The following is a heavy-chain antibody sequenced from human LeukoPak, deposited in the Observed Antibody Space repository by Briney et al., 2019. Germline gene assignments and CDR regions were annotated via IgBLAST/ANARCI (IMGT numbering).Heavy chain of an antibody. J-gene: IGHJ5*02. CDR1: GYTFTGYY. V-gene: IGHV1-2*02. CDR2: INPNSGGT. D-gene: IGHD2-15*01. CDR3: ARGPLEFCSGGSCYSGRNWLDP. Sequence: GASVKVSCKASGYTFTGYYMHWVRQAPGQGLEWMGWINPNSGGTNYAQKFQGRVTMTRGTSISTAYMELRRLRFDDTAVYYCARGPLEFCSGGSCYSGRNWLDPWGQGILVTVSS.